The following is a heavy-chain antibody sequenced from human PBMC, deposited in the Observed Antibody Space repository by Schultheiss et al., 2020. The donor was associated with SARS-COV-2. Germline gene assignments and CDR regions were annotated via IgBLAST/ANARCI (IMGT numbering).Heavy chain of an antibody. J-gene: IGHJ3*02. D-gene: IGHD3-16*01. V-gene: IGHV4-34*01. CDR3: ARDLAGHDAFDI. Sequence: SQTLSLTCAVYGGSFSGYYWSWIRQPPGKGLEWIGEINHSGSTNYNPSLKSRVTISVDTSKNQFSLRLSSVTAADTAVYYCARDLAGHDAFDIWGQGTMVTVS. CDR2: INHSGST. CDR1: GGSFSGYY.